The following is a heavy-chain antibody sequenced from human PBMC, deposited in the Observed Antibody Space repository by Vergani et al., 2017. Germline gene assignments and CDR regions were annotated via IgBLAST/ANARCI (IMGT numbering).Heavy chain of an antibody. CDR1: GGSISSYY. CDR3: ARDSHDSLYYYGMDV. D-gene: IGHD3-3*01. Sequence: QVQLQESGPGLVKPSETLSLTCTVSGGSISSYYWSWIRQPPGKGLEWIGYIYYSGSTNYNPSLKSRVTISVDTSKNQFSLKLSSVTAADTAVYYCARDSHDSLYYYGMDVWGQGTTVTVSS. J-gene: IGHJ6*02. V-gene: IGHV4-59*01. CDR2: IYYSGST.